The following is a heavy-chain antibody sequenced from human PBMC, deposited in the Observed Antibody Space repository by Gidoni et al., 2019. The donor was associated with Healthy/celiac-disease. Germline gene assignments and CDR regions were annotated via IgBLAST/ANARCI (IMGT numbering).Heavy chain of an antibody. V-gene: IGHV3-30*03. Sequence: QVQLVESGGGVVQPGRSLRLSCSASGFIFSSYGMHWVRQAPGKGLEWVAVISNDGSNKYYADSVKGRFTISRDNSKNMLYLQMNSLRAEDTAVYYCARAEGGLLWFGKCFDYWGQGTLVTVSS. CDR1: GFIFSSYG. CDR2: ISNDGSNK. CDR3: ARAEGGLLWFGKCFDY. D-gene: IGHD3-10*01. J-gene: IGHJ4*02.